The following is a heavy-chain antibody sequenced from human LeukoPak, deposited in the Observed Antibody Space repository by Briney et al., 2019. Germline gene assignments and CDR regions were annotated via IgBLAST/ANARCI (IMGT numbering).Heavy chain of an antibody. J-gene: IGHJ4*02. Sequence: GSSVKVPCKASGGTFSSYAISWVRQAPGQGLEWMGRIIPILGIANYAQKFQGRVTITADKSTSTAYMELSSLRSEDTAVYYCARDPSLTTYYYDSSGYYYPDDYWGQGTLVTVSS. V-gene: IGHV1-69*04. D-gene: IGHD3-22*01. CDR1: GGTFSSYA. CDR2: IIPILGIA. CDR3: ARDPSLTTYYYDSSGYYYPDDY.